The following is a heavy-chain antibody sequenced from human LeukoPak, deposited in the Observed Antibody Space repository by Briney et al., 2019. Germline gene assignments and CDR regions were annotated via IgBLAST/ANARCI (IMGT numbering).Heavy chain of an antibody. D-gene: IGHD3-3*01. V-gene: IGHV4-34*01. CDR1: GGSFSGYY. CDR2: INHSGST. J-gene: IGHJ6*03. CDR3: ARDSPPITIFGVVYYYYYMDV. Sequence: SETLSLTCAVYGGSFSGYYWSWTRQPPGKGLEWIGEINHSGSTNYNPSLKSRVTISVDTSKNQFSLKLSSVTAADTAVYYCARDSPPITIFGVVYYYYYMDVWGKGTTVTVSS.